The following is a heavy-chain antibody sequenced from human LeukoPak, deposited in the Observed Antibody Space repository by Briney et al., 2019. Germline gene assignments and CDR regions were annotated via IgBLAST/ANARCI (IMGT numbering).Heavy chain of an antibody. D-gene: IGHD2-2*01. Sequence: SVKVSCKASGGTFSSYAISWVRQAPGQGLECMGGIIPIFGTANYAQKFQGRVTITADESTSTAYMELSSLRSEDTAVYYCARDTDIVVVPAAHYYYYGMGVWGQGTTVTVSS. CDR2: IIPIFGTA. V-gene: IGHV1-69*13. CDR1: GGTFSSYA. CDR3: ARDTDIVVVPAAHYYYYGMGV. J-gene: IGHJ6*02.